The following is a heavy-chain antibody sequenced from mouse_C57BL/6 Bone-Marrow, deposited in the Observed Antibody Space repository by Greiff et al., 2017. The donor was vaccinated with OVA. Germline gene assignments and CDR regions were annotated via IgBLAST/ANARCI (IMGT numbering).Heavy chain of an antibody. Sequence: QVQLKQPGAELVMPGASVKLSCKASGYTFTSYWMHWVKQRPGQGLEWIGEIDPSDSYTNYNQKFKGKSTLTVDQSSSTAYMQLSRLTSEDSAVYYCAREEIYYDYDCAMDYWGQGTSVTVSS. V-gene: IGHV1-69*01. J-gene: IGHJ4*01. D-gene: IGHD2-4*01. CDR2: IDPSDSYT. CDR1: GYTFTSYW. CDR3: AREEIYYDYDCAMDY.